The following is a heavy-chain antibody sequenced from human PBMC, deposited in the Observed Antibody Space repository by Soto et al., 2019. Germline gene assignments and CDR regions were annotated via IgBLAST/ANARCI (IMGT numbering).Heavy chain of an antibody. CDR1: GYTFTGYY. J-gene: IGHJ4*02. D-gene: IGHD3-22*01. CDR2: INPNSGGT. Sequence: ASVKVSCKASGYTFTGYYMHWVRQAPGQGLEWMGWINPNSGGTNYAQKFQGRVTMTRDTSISTAYMELSRLRSDDTAVYYCARRGYYDSSGSRYWGQPTLVTVSS. CDR3: ARRGYYDSSGSRY. V-gene: IGHV1-2*02.